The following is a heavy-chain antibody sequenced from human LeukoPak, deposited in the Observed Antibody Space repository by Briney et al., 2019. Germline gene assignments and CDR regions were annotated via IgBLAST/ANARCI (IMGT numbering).Heavy chain of an antibody. CDR1: GGSISSYY. J-gene: IGHJ4*02. Sequence: SETLSLTCTVSGGSISSYYWSWIRQPAGKGLEWIGRIYTSGSTNYNPSLKSRVTMSVDTSKSQFSLKLSSVTAADTAVYYCARYATASKNLDYWGQGTLVTVSS. V-gene: IGHV4-4*07. D-gene: IGHD2-2*01. CDR3: ARYATASKNLDY. CDR2: IYTSGST.